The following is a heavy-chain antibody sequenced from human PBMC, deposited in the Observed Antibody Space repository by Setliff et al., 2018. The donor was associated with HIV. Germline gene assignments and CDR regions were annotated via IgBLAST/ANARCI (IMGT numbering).Heavy chain of an antibody. CDR1: GGSINNYY. J-gene: IGHJ3*02. CDR3: ASGGVDFVWGSYSPVPI. Sequence: SETLSLTCTVSGGSINNYYWSWIRQPPGKGLEWIGTIDYSGNTYYNPSLKSRVTISVDTSKNQFSLKLSSVTAADTAVYYCASGGVDFVWGSYSPVPIWGQGTMVTVSS. CDR2: IDYSGNT. V-gene: IGHV4-59*12. D-gene: IGHD3-16*01.